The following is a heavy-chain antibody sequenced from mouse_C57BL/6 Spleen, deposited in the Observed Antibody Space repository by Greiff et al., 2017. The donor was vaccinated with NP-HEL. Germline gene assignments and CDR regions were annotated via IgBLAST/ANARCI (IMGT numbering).Heavy chain of an antibody. V-gene: IGHV1-82*01. CDR2: IYPGDGDT. CDR1: GYAFSSSW. CDR3: LDSSGYGYAMDY. J-gene: IGHJ4*01. Sequence: QVQLKESGPELVKPGASVKISCKASGYAFSSSWMNWVKQRPGKGLEWIGRIYPGDGDTNYNGKFKGKATLTADKSSSTAYMQLSSLTSEDSAVYFCLDSSGYGYAMDYWGQGTSVTVSS. D-gene: IGHD3-2*02.